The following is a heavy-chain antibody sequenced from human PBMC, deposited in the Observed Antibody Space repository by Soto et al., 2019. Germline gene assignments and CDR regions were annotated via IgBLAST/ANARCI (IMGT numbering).Heavy chain of an antibody. J-gene: IGHJ6*02. V-gene: IGHV3-21*01. CDR2: ISSRSDI. CDR3: AREYTAWPLAYGLDV. CDR1: GFTFSRFW. D-gene: IGHD2-2*02. Sequence: PGGSLRLSCVASGFTFSRFWMNWIRQIPGKGLEWVSSISSRSDIYYADSVKGRFTISRDNAKNSVSLQMNSLRAEDTAVYYCAREYTAWPLAYGLDVWGQGTTVTVSS.